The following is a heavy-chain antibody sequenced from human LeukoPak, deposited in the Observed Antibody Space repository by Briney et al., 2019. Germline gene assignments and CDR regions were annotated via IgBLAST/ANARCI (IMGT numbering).Heavy chain of an antibody. Sequence: GGSLRLSCAASGFTFSSYSMNWVRQAPGKGLEWVSYISSSSSYIYYADSVKGRFTISRDNAKNSLYLQMNSLRAEDTAVYYCARDSTMGGFDYWGQGTLVTVSS. D-gene: IGHD5/OR15-5a*01. V-gene: IGHV3-21*01. CDR1: GFTFSSYS. CDR3: ARDSTMGGFDY. J-gene: IGHJ4*02. CDR2: ISSSSSYI.